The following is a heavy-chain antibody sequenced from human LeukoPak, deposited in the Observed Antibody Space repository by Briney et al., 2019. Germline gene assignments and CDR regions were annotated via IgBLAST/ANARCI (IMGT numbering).Heavy chain of an antibody. CDR1: GFTFRSNS. V-gene: IGHV3-21*01. Sequence: PAGSLTLSCAASGFTFRSNSMNWVRQAPGKGRKWVSSIGSNSSYINYAGSVKGRFTISSANTKNSLYLQMNSLSAEDSAVYYCARDYCADYWGQGTLVTVSS. CDR3: ARDYCADY. CDR2: IGSNSSYI. J-gene: IGHJ4*02. D-gene: IGHD2-15*01.